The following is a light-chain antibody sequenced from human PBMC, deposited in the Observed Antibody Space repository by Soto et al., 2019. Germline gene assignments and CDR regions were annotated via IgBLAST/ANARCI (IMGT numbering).Light chain of an antibody. J-gene: IGLJ3*02. V-gene: IGLV4-69*01. CDR3: QTWGTGIQV. CDR2: LNGDGSH. CDR1: SGHSSYA. Sequence: QSVLTQSPSASASLGASVKLTCTLTSGHSSYAIAWHQQQPEKGPRYLMNLNGDGSHSKGDGIPDRFSGSSSGDERYLTISSLQSEDEADYYCQTWGTGIQVFGGGTKLTVL.